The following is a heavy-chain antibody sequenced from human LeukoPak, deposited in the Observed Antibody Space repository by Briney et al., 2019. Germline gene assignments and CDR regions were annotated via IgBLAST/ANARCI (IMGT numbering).Heavy chain of an antibody. D-gene: IGHD3-10*01. CDR1: GGSISSYY. V-gene: IGHV4-59*08. CDR2: IYYSGST. CDR3: ARHLPSPNYYGSGGYYNSPWFDP. J-gene: IGHJ5*02. Sequence: SETLSLTCTVSGGSISSYYWSWIRQPPGKGLEWIGYIYYSGSTNYNPSLKSRVTISVDTSKNQFSLKLSSVTAADTAVYYCARHLPSPNYYGSGGYYNSPWFDPWGQGTLVTVSS.